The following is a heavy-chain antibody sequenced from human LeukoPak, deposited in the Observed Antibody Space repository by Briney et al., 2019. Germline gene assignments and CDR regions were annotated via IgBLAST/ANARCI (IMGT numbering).Heavy chain of an antibody. J-gene: IGHJ4*02. V-gene: IGHV3-7*03. CDR3: AKVTRGVISPGFDY. CDR1: GFTFSSYW. CDR2: IKEDGSHL. D-gene: IGHD3-10*01. Sequence: GSLRLSCATSGFTFSSYWMGWVRQAPGKGLQWVGNIKEDGSHLYYLDSVKGRFTISRDNARNSLHLQMNSLRAEDTAVYYCAKVTRGVISPGFDYWGQGTLVTVSS.